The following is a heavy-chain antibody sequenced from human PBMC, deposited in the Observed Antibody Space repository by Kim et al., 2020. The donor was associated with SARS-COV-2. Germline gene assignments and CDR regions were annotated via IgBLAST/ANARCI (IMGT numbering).Heavy chain of an antibody. Sequence: GGSLRLSCAASGFTFNVYNMNWVRQAPGKGLEWDSSISGSNTYIYYADSVKGRFTISRDNAKNSLYLQMNSLRAEDTAVYYCATEIVVVVSATRAHYWGQGTLVTVSS. CDR3: ATEIVVVVSATRAHY. J-gene: IGHJ4*02. CDR1: GFTFNVYN. D-gene: IGHD2-15*01. V-gene: IGHV3-21*01. CDR2: ISGSNTYI.